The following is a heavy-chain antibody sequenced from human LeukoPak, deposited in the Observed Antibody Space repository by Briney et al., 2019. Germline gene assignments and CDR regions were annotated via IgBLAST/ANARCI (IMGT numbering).Heavy chain of an antibody. Sequence: GGSLRLSCAASGFTFSSYAMSWVRQAPGKGLEWVSAISGSGGSTYYADSVKGRFTISRDNSKNTLYLQMNSLRAEDTAVYYCAKNLDFWSGYCSDHWGQGTLVTVSS. V-gene: IGHV3-23*01. CDR3: AKNLDFWSGYCSDH. CDR2: ISGSGGST. D-gene: IGHD3-3*01. CDR1: GFTFSSYA. J-gene: IGHJ5*02.